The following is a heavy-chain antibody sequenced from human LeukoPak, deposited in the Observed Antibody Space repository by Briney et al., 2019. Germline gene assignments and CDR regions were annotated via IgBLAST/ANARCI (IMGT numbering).Heavy chain of an antibody. CDR3: ARVFRSNSSSRESYYYYGMDV. D-gene: IGHD6-6*01. J-gene: IGHJ6*02. V-gene: IGHV1-2*06. CDR1: GYTFTDYY. Sequence: GASVKVSCKASGYTFTDYYMHWVRQAPGQGLEWMGRINPNSGGTNYAQKFQGRVTMTRDTSISTAYMELSRLRSDDTAVYYCARVFRSNSSSRESYYYYGMDVWGQGTTVTVSS. CDR2: INPNSGGT.